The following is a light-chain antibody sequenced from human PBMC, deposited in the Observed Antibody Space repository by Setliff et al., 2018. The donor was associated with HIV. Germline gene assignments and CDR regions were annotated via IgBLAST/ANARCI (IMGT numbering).Light chain of an antibody. J-gene: IGLJ1*01. CDR1: SSDIGEYDY. Sequence: QSALAQPASVSGSPGHSITISCTGTSSDIGEYDYVSWYQQHPGKAPKLILYAVTYRPSGVSNRFSGSKSGNTASLTISGLQAEDEADYYCSSFGSSNTHVFGTGTKVTVL. CDR3: SSFGSSNTHV. CDR2: AVT. V-gene: IGLV2-14*03.